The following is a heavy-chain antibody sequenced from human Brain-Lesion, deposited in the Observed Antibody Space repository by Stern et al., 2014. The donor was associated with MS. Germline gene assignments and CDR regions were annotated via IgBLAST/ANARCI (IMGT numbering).Heavy chain of an antibody. CDR2: IYTTGTT. CDR1: GGSVGSGSYD. Sequence: QLQLQESGPGLVKPSQTLSLTCTVSGGSVGSGSYDWSWIRQPAGKGLEWIGRIYTTGTTYYNPSLKSRGSISIDTSKNQFSLQRTSVTAADTAVYYCARDKEDTNMAFRYFDNWGQGTLVTVSS. D-gene: IGHD5-18*01. CDR3: ARDKEDTNMAFRYFDN. V-gene: IGHV4-61*02. J-gene: IGHJ4*02.